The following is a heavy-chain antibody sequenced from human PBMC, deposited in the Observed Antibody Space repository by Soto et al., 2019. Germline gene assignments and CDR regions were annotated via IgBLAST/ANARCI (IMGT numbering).Heavy chain of an antibody. D-gene: IGHD2-21*02. CDR3: AKGFIVVVTVLRPDDAFDI. CDR2: ISGGGGST. J-gene: IGHJ3*02. Sequence: GGSLRLSCAASVFTFSSYAMNWVRQAPGKGLEWVAGISGGGGSTYYADSVKGRFTISRDTSKNTVYLQLNSLRAEDTAVYYCAKGFIVVVTVLRPDDAFDIWGQGTMVTVSS. V-gene: IGHV3-23*01. CDR1: VFTFSSYA.